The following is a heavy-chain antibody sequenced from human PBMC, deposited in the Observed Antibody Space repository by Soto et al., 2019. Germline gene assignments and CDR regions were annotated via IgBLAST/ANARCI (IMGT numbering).Heavy chain of an antibody. CDR3: ARAAPVTMVRGLITISPMDV. D-gene: IGHD3-10*01. V-gene: IGHV3-13*01. J-gene: IGHJ6*03. CDR1: GFTFSSYD. CDR2: IGTAGDT. Sequence: EVQLVESGGGLVQPGGSLRLSCAASGFTFSSYDMHWVRQATGKGLEWVSAIGTAGDTYYPGSVKGRFTISRENAKNSLYLQMNSLRAGDTAVYYCARAAPVTMVRGLITISPMDVWGKGTTVTVSS.